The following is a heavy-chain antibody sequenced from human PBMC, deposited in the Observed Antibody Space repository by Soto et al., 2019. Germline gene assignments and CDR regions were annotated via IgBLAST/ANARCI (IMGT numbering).Heavy chain of an antibody. J-gene: IGHJ3*02. CDR2: IYYSGST. V-gene: IGHV4-30-4*01. D-gene: IGHD7-27*01. Sequence: QVQLQESGPGLVKPSQTLSLTCTVSGGSIGSGDYYWSWIRQPPGKGLEWIGYIYYSGSTYYNPSLKSRLTIPVYTSKNQFSLKLNSVTAADTALYYCARAPYRGANSRGAFDIWGQGTMVHVSS. CDR3: ARAPYRGANSRGAFDI. CDR1: GGSIGSGDYY.